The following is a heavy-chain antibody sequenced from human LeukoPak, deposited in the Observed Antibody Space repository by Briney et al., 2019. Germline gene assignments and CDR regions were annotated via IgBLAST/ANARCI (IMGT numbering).Heavy chain of an antibody. CDR2: INHSGST. CDR1: GGSFSGYY. Sequence: SETLSLACAVYGGSFSGYYWSWIRQPPGKGLEWIGEINHSGSTNYNPSLKSRVTMSVDTSKNQFSLKLSSVTAADTAVYYCARGPYCSSTSCSPTGWFDPWGQGTLVTVSS. CDR3: ARGPYCSSTSCSPTGWFDP. V-gene: IGHV4-34*01. D-gene: IGHD2-2*01. J-gene: IGHJ5*02.